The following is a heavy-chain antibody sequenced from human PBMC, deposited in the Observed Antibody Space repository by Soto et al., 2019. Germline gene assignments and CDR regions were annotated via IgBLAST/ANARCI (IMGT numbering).Heavy chain of an antibody. D-gene: IGHD2-15*01. V-gene: IGHV3-15*07. CDR3: TTVDGYCSGGSCRGLYYFDY. J-gene: IGHJ4*02. CDR2: IKSKTDGGTT. CDR1: GFTFSNAW. Sequence: EVQLVESGGGLVKPGGSLRLSCAASGFTFSNAWMNWVRQAPGKGLEWVGRIKSKTDGGTTDYAAPVKGRFTISRDDSKNTLYLQMNSLKTEDTAVYYCTTVDGYCSGGSCRGLYYFDYWGQGTLVTVSS.